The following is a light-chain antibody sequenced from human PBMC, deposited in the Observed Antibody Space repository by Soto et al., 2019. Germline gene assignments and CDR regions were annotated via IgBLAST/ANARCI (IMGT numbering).Light chain of an antibody. J-gene: IGLJ1*01. CDR1: SSDVGGYNY. CDR3: SSYAGKV. CDR2: EVS. V-gene: IGLV2-8*01. Sequence: QSALTQPPSASGSPGQSVTISCTGTSSDVGGYNYVSWYQQHPGKAPKLMIYEVSKRPSGVPDRFSGSKSGNTASLTVSGLQAEDEADYYCSSYAGKVFGTGTKLTV.